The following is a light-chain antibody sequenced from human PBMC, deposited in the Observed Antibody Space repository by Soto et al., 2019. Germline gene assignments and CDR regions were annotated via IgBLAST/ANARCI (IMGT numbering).Light chain of an antibody. CDR3: QQRSNPFT. Sequence: EIVLTQSPATLSLSPGERATLSCRASQSVSSYLAWYQQKPGQAPRLLIYDASNRATGIPARFSGSGSGTDFTHTISSLEPEDFAVYYCQQRSNPFTFGPGTKVDIK. CDR2: DAS. V-gene: IGKV3-11*01. CDR1: QSVSSY. J-gene: IGKJ3*01.